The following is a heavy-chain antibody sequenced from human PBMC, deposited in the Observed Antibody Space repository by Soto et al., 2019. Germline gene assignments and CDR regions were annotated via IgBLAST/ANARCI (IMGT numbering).Heavy chain of an antibody. CDR3: ARQRNPVVTQAYFDS. D-gene: IGHD2-21*02. CDR2: IYYSGST. V-gene: IGHV4-39*01. CDR1: GDSINNRSYY. J-gene: IGHJ4*02. Sequence: SETLSLTCTVTGDSINNRSYYSGWIRQPPGKGLEWIGSIYYSGSTYNNPFLKSRVSMSVDTSKNQFSLKLRSVTAVDTALYYCARQRNPVVTQAYFDSWGQGSLVTVSS.